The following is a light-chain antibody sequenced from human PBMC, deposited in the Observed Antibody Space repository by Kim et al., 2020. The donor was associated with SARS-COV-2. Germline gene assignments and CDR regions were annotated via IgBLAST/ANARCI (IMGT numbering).Light chain of an antibody. CDR3: QQYQSFPFT. CDR2: SAS. CDR1: QDIGNF. Sequence: ASVGDRVIITCRASQDIGNFLAWYQQKPGKAPNSLIYSASFLQSGVPSKFSGRGSGTDFTLTISSLQPEDSATYYCQQYQSFPFTFGGGTKVDIK. J-gene: IGKJ4*01. V-gene: IGKV1-16*02.